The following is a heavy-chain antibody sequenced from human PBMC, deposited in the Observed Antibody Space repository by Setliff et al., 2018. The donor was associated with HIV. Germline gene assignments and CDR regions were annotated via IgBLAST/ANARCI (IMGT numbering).Heavy chain of an antibody. V-gene: IGHV4-30-4*08. CDR3: ARDKGRPHHFDNNGYYRSDTFDI. CDR2: FSYIDEP. J-gene: IGHJ3*02. D-gene: IGHD3-22*01. CDR1: GVSVRGGDH. Sequence: SETLSLTCTVSGVSVRGGDHWSWIRQPPGKGLEWIGYFSYIDEPYINYLEYFNPSLKSRLAFSLDKSQNQFSLTLTSVTAADTAVYYCARDKGRPHHFDNNGYYRSDTFDIWGHGTMVTVSS.